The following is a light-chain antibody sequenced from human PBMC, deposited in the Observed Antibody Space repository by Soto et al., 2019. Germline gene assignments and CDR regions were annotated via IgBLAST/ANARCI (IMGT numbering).Light chain of an antibody. CDR1: QSIGTF. CDR2: STS. V-gene: IGKV1-39*01. CDR3: QQNYDTPIT. Sequence: DADMTQSPSSLSAFVGYRFTMTCRASQSIGTFLSWYQQKSGRAPKILIYSTSSLQIGVPSRFSGSGSGTNFTLTISSLPPEDFATYFCQQNYDTPITFGQGTRLEI. J-gene: IGKJ5*01.